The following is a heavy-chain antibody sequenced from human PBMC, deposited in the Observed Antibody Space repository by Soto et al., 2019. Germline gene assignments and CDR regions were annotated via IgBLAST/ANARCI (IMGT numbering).Heavy chain of an antibody. CDR3: ARARDYGNYAGDFDY. J-gene: IGHJ4*02. CDR1: GDSISTYF. Sequence: SETLSLTCTVSGDSISTYFWSWIRQPPGKGLEWIGYVYYSGSTNYNPSLKSRVTISVDTSKNQFSLKLNSVTAADTAVYYCARARDYGNYAGDFDYWGQGTLVTVS. D-gene: IGHD4-17*01. CDR2: VYYSGST. V-gene: IGHV4-59*01.